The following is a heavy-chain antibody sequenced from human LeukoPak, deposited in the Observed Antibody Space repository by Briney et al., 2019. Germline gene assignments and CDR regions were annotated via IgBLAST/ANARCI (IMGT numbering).Heavy chain of an antibody. CDR2: IWYDGSNK. CDR3: AKGSVERWLQSQTDY. Sequence: GGSLRLSCAASGFTFSSYGMHWVRQAPGKGLEWVAVIWYDGSNKYYADSVKGRFTISRDNSKNTLYLQMNSLRAEDTAVYYCAKGSVERWLQSQTDYWGQGTLVTVSS. D-gene: IGHD5-24*01. V-gene: IGHV3-30*02. CDR1: GFTFSSYG. J-gene: IGHJ4*02.